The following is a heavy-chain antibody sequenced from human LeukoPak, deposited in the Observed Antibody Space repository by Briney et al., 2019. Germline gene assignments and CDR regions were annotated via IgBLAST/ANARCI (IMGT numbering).Heavy chain of an antibody. Sequence: ASVKVSCKASGYIFSNFGISWVRQAPGQGLEWMAWISAYNGNTNYAQKFQGRVTMTTDTSTSTAYMELRSLTSDDTAMYYCARVGDHYYHMDVWGKGTTVTMSS. CDR2: ISAYNGNT. CDR1: GYIFSNFG. CDR3: ARVGDHYYHMDV. V-gene: IGHV1-18*01. D-gene: IGHD3-10*01. J-gene: IGHJ6*03.